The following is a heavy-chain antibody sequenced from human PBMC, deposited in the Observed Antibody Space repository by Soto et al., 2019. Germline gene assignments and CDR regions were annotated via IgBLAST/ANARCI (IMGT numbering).Heavy chain of an antibody. D-gene: IGHD5-12*01. CDR2: IYDSGST. Sequence: QVQLQESGPGLVKPSQTLSLTCTVSGGSISSGAYYWSWIRQHPPKGLEWIGYIYDSGSTYYNPSLKRRVTMSLDTSKNQFSLKLSSLTAADTAVYNCARARKCYEIDYWGQGTLVTVSS. CDR3: ARARKCYEIDY. V-gene: IGHV4-31*03. J-gene: IGHJ4*02. CDR1: GGSISSGAYY.